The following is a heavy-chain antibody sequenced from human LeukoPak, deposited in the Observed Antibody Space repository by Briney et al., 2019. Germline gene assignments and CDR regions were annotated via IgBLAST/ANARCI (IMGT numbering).Heavy chain of an antibody. Sequence: SETLSLTCAVSGGSFSGYYWSWIRQPPGKGLEWVGEINHSGSTNYNPSLKSRVTISVDTSKNQFSLKLSSVTAADTAVYYCARGRGGGSGWYYYYYGMDVWGKGTTVTVSS. J-gene: IGHJ6*04. CDR3: ARGRGGGSGWYYYYYGMDV. D-gene: IGHD6-19*01. CDR2: INHSGST. V-gene: IGHV4-34*01. CDR1: GGSFSGYY.